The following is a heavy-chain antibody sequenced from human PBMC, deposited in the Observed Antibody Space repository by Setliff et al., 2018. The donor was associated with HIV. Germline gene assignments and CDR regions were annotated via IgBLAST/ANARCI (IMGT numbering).Heavy chain of an antibody. J-gene: IGHJ3*02. Sequence: PSETLSLTCTVSGDSISSDFYWGWIRQPPGKGLEWIGSIYHSGNTYYMPSLQSRVTISVDMSKNQFSLNLNSVTAADTAVYYCVRGQGCGGGCHYAFEMWGQGTMVTVSS. CDR1: GDSISSDFY. V-gene: IGHV4-38-2*02. D-gene: IGHD2-21*02. CDR2: IYHSGNT. CDR3: VRGQGCGGGCHYAFEM.